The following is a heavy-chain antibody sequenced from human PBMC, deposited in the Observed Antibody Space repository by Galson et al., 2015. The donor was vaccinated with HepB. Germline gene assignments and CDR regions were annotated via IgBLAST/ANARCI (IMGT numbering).Heavy chain of an antibody. J-gene: IGHJ4*02. CDR2: INAGNGNT. Sequence: SVKVSCKASGYTFTSYAMHWVRQAPGQRLEWMGWINAGNGNTKYSQKFQGRVTITRDTSASTAYMELSSLRSEDTAVYYCARIELAVAAPFDYWGQGTLVTVSS. D-gene: IGHD6-19*01. CDR1: GYTFTSYA. V-gene: IGHV1-3*01. CDR3: ARIELAVAAPFDY.